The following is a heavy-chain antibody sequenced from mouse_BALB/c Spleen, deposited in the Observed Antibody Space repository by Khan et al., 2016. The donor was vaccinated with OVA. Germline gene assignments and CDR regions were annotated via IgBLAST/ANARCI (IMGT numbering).Heavy chain of an antibody. CDR2: LWGGGST. CDR3: AKGVWSYYYTLDY. Sequence: QVQLKESGPGLVAPSQNLSITCTVSGFSLSDYGVSWIRQPPGKGLEWLGVLWGGGSTYYNSVLKSRLSITKDNSKSQVFLKMSSLQSDETAMYYCAKGVWSYYYTLDYWGQGTSVTVSS. J-gene: IGHJ4*01. V-gene: IGHV2-6-5*01. CDR1: GFSLSDYG.